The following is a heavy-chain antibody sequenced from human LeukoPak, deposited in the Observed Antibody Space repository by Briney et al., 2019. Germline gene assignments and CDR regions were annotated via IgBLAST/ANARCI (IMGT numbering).Heavy chain of an antibody. CDR1: GGSISSSSYY. V-gene: IGHV4-39*01. CDR2: IYYSGST. CDR3: ARPAMVRGDDGQLWDY. J-gene: IGHJ4*02. D-gene: IGHD3-10*01. Sequence: SETQSLTCTVSGGSISSSSYYWGWIRQPPGKGLEWIGRIYYSGSTYYNPSLKSRVTISVDTSKNQFSLKLSSVTAADTAVYYCARPAMVRGDDGQLWDYWGQGTLVTVSS.